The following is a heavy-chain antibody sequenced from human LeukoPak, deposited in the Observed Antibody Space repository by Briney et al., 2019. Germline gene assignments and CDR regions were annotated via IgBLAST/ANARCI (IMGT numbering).Heavy chain of an antibody. CDR3: ARGRSKKKQDDAFDI. CDR1: GYTFTGYY. J-gene: IGHJ3*02. Sequence: ASVKVSCKASGYTFTGYYMHWVRQAPGQGLEWMEWINPNSGGTNYAQKFQGRVTMTRDTSISTAYMELSRLRSDDTAVYYCARGRSKKKQDDAFDIWGQGTMVTVSS. D-gene: IGHD1/OR15-1a*01. V-gene: IGHV1-2*02. CDR2: INPNSGGT.